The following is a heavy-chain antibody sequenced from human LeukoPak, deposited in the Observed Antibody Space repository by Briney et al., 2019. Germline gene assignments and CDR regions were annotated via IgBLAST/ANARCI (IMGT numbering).Heavy chain of an antibody. CDR3: AKGYNWGRFDY. Sequence: PETLSLTCTVSGDSISSYYWSWIRQPPGKGLEWIGFFYYSGSTNYNPSLRSRVTISVDTSKNQFSLKLSSVTAAGTAVYYCAKGYNWGRFDYWGQGTLVTVSS. D-gene: IGHD5-24*01. J-gene: IGHJ4*02. V-gene: IGHV4-59*01. CDR1: GDSISSYY. CDR2: FYYSGST.